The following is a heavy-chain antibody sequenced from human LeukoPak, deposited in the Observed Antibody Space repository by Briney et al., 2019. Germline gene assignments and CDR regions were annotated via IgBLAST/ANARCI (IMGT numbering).Heavy chain of an antibody. Sequence: ASVKVSCKASGYTFTSYGISWVRQAPGQGLEWMGWISAYNGNTNYAQKLQGRVTMTTDTSTSTAYMELRSLRSDDTAVYYCARVTMDLYYYGMDVWGQGTTDTVSS. V-gene: IGHV1-18*01. CDR2: ISAYNGNT. D-gene: IGHD3-10*01. CDR3: ARVTMDLYYYGMDV. J-gene: IGHJ6*02. CDR1: GYTFTSYG.